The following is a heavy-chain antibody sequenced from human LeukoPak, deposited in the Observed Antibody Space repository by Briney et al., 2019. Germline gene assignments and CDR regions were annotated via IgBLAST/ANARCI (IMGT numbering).Heavy chain of an antibody. CDR3: ARLRICSSTSCKKQPYYYYGMDV. D-gene: IGHD2-2*01. CDR2: IIPIFGTA. J-gene: IGHJ6*02. Sequence: GASVKVSCKASGGTFSSYAISWVRQAPGQGLEWMGGIIPIFGTANYAQKFQGRVTITADESTSTAYMELSSLRSEDTAVYYCARLRICSSTSCKKQPYYYYGMDVWGQGTTVTVSS. V-gene: IGHV1-69*13. CDR1: GGTFSSYA.